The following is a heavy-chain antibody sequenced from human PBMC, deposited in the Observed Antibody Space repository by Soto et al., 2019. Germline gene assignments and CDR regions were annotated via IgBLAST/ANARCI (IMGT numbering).Heavy chain of an antibody. CDR1: GGTFSSYA. D-gene: IGHD3-22*01. V-gene: IGHV1-69*06. CDR3: ATYYYDSSGYYPRYYFDY. CDR2: IIPIFGTA. J-gene: IGHJ4*02. Sequence: QVQLVQSGAEVKKPGSSVKVSCKASGGTFSSYAISWVRQAPGQGLEWMGGIIPIFGTANYAQKFQGRVTITADKSTSTAYMGLSSLRSEETAVYYCATYYYDSSGYYPRYYFDYWGQGTLVTVSS.